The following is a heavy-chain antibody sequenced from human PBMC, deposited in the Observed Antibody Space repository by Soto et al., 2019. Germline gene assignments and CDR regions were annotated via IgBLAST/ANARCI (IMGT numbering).Heavy chain of an antibody. CDR3: ARHISNFRYYYYAMDV. J-gene: IGHJ6*02. Sequence: SETLSLTCTVSGASISSYFWSWIRQPAGKGLEWIGRIYTSGSTDYNPSLESRVTMSVDTSKKQVSLKLTSVTAADTAMYYCARHISNFRYYYYAMDVWGQGTTVTVSS. CDR1: GASISSYF. V-gene: IGHV4-4*07. D-gene: IGHD6-13*01. CDR2: IYTSGST.